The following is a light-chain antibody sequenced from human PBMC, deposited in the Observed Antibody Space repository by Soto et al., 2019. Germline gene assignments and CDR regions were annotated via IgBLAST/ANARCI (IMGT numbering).Light chain of an antibody. V-gene: IGKV3-20*01. CDR3: QQYGSSPIT. CDR1: QSVSSN. J-gene: IGKJ5*01. CDR2: GAS. Sequence: EILMTQSPATLSVSPGERAPPSCRASQSVSSNLAWYQQKPGQAPRLLIYGASSRATGIPDRFSGSGSGTDFTLTISRLEPEDFAVYYCQQYGSSPITFGQGTRLEIK.